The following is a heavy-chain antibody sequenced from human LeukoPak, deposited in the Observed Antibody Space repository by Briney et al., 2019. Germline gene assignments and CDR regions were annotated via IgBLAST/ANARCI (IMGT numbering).Heavy chain of an antibody. CDR1: GFTFSSYW. CDR2: IKNDGSEK. V-gene: IGHV3-7*01. D-gene: IGHD3-3*01. Sequence: PGGSLRLSCAASGFTFSSYWMMWVRQAPGKGLEWVATIKNDGSEKYHVDSVKGRFSISRDNAKNSLYLQLNSLRVEDTAVYYCARDGRSALLRLLENSRTHFDYWGQGTLVTVSS. J-gene: IGHJ4*02. CDR3: ARDGRSALLRLLENSRTHFDY.